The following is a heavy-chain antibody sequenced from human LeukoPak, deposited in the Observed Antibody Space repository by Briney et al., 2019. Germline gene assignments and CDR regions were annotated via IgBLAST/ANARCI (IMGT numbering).Heavy chain of an antibody. CDR2: IYYSGST. J-gene: IGHJ6*03. CDR1: GGSISSGGYY. Sequence: SETLSLTCTVSGGSISSGGYYWSWIRQHPGKGLVWLGYIYYSGSTYYNPSLKSRLTISVDTSKNQFSLKLSSVTAAATAMYYCARFRSGTSYYYYYYMDVWGKGTTVTVSS. D-gene: IGHD3-10*01. CDR3: ARFRSGTSYYYYYYMDV. V-gene: IGHV4-31*03.